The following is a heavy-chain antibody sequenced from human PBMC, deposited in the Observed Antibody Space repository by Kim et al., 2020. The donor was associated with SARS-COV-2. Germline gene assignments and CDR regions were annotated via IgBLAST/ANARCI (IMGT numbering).Heavy chain of an antibody. CDR3: ANFQQLVLYMDV. D-gene: IGHD6-13*01. CDR1: GFTFSSYA. J-gene: IGHJ6*03. Sequence: GGSLRLSCAASGFTFSSYAMSWVRQAPGKGLEWVSAISGSGGSTYYADSVKGRFTISRDNSKNTLYLQMNSLRAEDTAVYYCANFQQLVLYMDVWGKGTTVTVSS. CDR2: ISGSGGST. V-gene: IGHV3-23*01.